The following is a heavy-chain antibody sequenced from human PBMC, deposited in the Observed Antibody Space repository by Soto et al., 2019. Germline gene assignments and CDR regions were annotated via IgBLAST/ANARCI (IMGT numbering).Heavy chain of an antibody. Sequence: QVQLQESGPGLVKPSGTLSLTCAVSGGSISSSNWWSWVRQPPGKGLEWIGEIYHSGSTNYNPSLKRRVTISVDKSKNHFSRKLSSVTAADTAVYYCARSPDSSGYYPRWYYYGMDVWGQGTTVTVSS. D-gene: IGHD3-22*01. CDR1: GGSISSSNW. V-gene: IGHV4-4*02. CDR2: IYHSGST. CDR3: ARSPDSSGYYPRWYYYGMDV. J-gene: IGHJ6*02.